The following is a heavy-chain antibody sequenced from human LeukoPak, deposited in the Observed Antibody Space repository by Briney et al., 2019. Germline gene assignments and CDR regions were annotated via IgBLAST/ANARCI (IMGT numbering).Heavy chain of an antibody. V-gene: IGHV4-34*01. CDR2: INHSGST. J-gene: IGHJ5*02. CDR1: GGSFSGYY. Sequence: SETLSLTCAVYGGSFSGYYWSWIRQPPGKGLEWIGEINHSGSTNYNSSLKSRVTISVDTSKNQFSLKLSSVTAADTAVYYCARVPNNWFDPWGQGTLVTVSS. CDR3: ARVPNNWFDP.